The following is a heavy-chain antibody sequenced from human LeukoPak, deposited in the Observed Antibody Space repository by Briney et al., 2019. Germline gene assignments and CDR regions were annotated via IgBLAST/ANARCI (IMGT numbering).Heavy chain of an antibody. Sequence: ASETLSLTCTVSGGSISSGDYYWSWIRQPPGKGLEWIGYIYYSGSTYYNPSLKSRVTISVDTSRNQFSLKLSSVTAADTAVYYCARVRRGLVQYLYYSYYMDVWGKGTTVTVSS. V-gene: IGHV4-30-4*08. D-gene: IGHD4-11*01. J-gene: IGHJ6*03. CDR1: GGSISSGDYY. CDR3: ARVRRGLVQYLYYSYYMDV. CDR2: IYYSGST.